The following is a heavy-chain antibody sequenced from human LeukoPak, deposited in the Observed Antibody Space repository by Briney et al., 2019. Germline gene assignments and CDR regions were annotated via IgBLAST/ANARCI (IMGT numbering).Heavy chain of an antibody. V-gene: IGHV4-4*02. CDR1: GGSISSSNW. CDR2: IYHSGST. D-gene: IGHD6-19*01. J-gene: IGHJ4*02. CDR3: ARSTRYSSGWYVSY. Sequence: PSETLSLTCTVSGGSISSSNWWSWVRPPPGKGLEWIGEIYHSGSTNYNPSLKSRVTISVDKSKNQFSLKLSSVTAADTAVYYCARSTRYSSGWYVSYWGQGTLVTVSS.